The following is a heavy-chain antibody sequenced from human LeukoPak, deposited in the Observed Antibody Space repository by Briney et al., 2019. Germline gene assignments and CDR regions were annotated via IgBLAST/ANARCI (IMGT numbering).Heavy chain of an antibody. D-gene: IGHD3-16*01. J-gene: IGHJ4*02. Sequence: GASVKVSCKASGYTFTSYYMHWVRQAPGRGLEWMGWISAYNGNTNYAQKLQGRVTMTTDTSTSTAYMELRSLRSDDTAVYYCVRGGGARFDYWGQGTLVTVSS. CDR3: VRGGGARFDY. CDR2: ISAYNGNT. V-gene: IGHV1-18*04. CDR1: GYTFTSYY.